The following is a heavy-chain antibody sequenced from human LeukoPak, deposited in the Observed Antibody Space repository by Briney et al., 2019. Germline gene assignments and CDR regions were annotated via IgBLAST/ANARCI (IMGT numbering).Heavy chain of an antibody. Sequence: GGSLRLSCAASGFTFSGFWMHWVRQAPGKGLVWVPRIKNDGTSTTYADSVKGRFTISRDNAKNSLFLQMNSLRAEDTAVYYCARAGGYYYDSSGYYYAEEYYFHYWGQGTLVTVSS. J-gene: IGHJ4*02. CDR1: GFTFSGFW. D-gene: IGHD3-22*01. CDR3: ARAGGYYYDSSGYYYAEEYYFHY. V-gene: IGHV3-74*03. CDR2: IKNDGTST.